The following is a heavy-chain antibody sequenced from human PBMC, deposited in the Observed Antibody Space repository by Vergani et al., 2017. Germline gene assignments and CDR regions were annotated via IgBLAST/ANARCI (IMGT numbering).Heavy chain of an antibody. J-gene: IGHJ3*02. CDR3: AGRPYYDFWSGYLGDAFDI. CDR1: GFTFSDYY. CDR2: ISSSGSTI. V-gene: IGHV3-11*01. Sequence: QVQLVESGGGVVQPGRSLRLSCAASGFTFSDYYMSWIRQAPGKGLEWVSYISSSGSTIYYADSVKGRFTISRDNAKNSLYLQMNSLRAEDTAVYYCAGRPYYDFWSGYLGDAFDIWGQGTMVTVSS. D-gene: IGHD3-3*01.